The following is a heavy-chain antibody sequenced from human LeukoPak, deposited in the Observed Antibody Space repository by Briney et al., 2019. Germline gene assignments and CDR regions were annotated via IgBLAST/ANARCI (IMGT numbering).Heavy chain of an antibody. J-gene: IGHJ4*02. CDR1: GYTFTSYD. CDR2: INPSGGST. Sequence: ASVKVSCKASGYTFTSYDINWVRQATGQGLEWMGIINPSGGSTSYAQKFQGRVTMTRDTSTSTVYMELSSLRSEDTAVYYCARAPDFSQRRGDYWGQGTLVTVSS. V-gene: IGHV1-46*01. CDR3: ARAPDFSQRRGDY. D-gene: IGHD3-3*01.